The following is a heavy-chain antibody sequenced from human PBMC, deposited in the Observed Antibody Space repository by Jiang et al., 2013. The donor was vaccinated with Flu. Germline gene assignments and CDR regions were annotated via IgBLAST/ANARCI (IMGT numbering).Heavy chain of an antibody. D-gene: IGHD3-22*01. CDR3: ARDKMMYYFDSSGPYYFDH. CDR2: IYHSGIT. CDR1: GYTINSGYY. Sequence: GSGLVKPSETLSLTCAVFGYTINSGYYWGWIRQPPGKGLEWIGSIYHSGITYYNPSLKSRVTMSVDTSKNQFSLKLSSVTAADTAVYYCARDKMMYYFDSSGPYYFDHWGQGTLVTISS. V-gene: IGHV4-38-2*02. J-gene: IGHJ4*02.